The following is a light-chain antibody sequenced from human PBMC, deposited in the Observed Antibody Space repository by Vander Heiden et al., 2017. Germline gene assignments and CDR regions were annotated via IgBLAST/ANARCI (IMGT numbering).Light chain of an antibody. CDR1: QSVSSF. CDR3: QQRSNWPRYT. Sequence: EIVLTQSPATLSLSPGERATLSCRASQSVSSFLAWYQQKPGQAPRLLIYDASNRATGTPARFSGSGSGTDFTLTISSLEPEDFAVYYCQQRSNWPRYTFGQGTNLEIK. J-gene: IGKJ2*01. V-gene: IGKV3-11*01. CDR2: DAS.